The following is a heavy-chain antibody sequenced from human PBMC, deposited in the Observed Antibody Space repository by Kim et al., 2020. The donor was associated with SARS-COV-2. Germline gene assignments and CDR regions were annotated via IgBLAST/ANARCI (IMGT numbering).Heavy chain of an antibody. V-gene: IGHV3-23*01. D-gene: IGHD3-3*01. Sequence: GGSLRLSCAASGFTFSSYAMSWVRQAPGKGLEWVSAISGSGGSTYYADSVKGRFTISRDNSKNTLYLQMNSLRAEDTAVYYCAKLSLWGSGYYTVRAPNWFDPWGQGTLVTVSS. J-gene: IGHJ5*02. CDR1: GFTFSSYA. CDR2: ISGSGGST. CDR3: AKLSLWGSGYYTVRAPNWFDP.